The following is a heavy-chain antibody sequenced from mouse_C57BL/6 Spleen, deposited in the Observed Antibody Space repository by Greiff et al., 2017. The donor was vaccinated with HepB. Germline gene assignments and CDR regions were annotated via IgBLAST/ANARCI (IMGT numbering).Heavy chain of an antibody. CDR2: INPNNGGT. J-gene: IGHJ2*01. CDR1: GYTFTDYY. Sequence: EVQLQQSGPELVKPGASVKISCKASGYTFTDYYMNWVKQSHGKSLEWIGDINPNNGGTSYNQKFKGKATLTVDKSSSTAYMELRSLTSEDSAVYYWARWGRRGNFDYWGQGTTLTVSS. V-gene: IGHV1-26*01. D-gene: IGHD2-12*01. CDR3: ARWGRRGNFDY.